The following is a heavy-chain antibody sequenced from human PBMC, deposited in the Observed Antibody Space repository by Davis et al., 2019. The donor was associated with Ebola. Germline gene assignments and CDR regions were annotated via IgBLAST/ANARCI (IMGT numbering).Heavy chain of an antibody. D-gene: IGHD6-6*01. J-gene: IGHJ6*02. CDR1: GGTFSSYA. CDR2: IIPIFGTA. V-gene: IGHV1-69*13. Sequence: SVKVSCKASGGTFSSYAISWVRQAPGQGLEWMGGIIPIFGTANYAQKFQGRVTITADESTSTAYMELSSLRSEDTAVYYCARASIEYSSPLTYYYYYGMDVWGQGTTVTVSS. CDR3: ARASIEYSSPLTYYYYYGMDV.